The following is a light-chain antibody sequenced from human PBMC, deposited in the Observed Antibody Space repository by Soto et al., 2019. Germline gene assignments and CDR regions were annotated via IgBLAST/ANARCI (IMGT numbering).Light chain of an antibody. Sequence: EIVLTQSPGTLSLSPGERATLSCRASQSVSSSYLAWHQQKPGQATRLLIYGASSRATGIPDRFSGSGSGTDFTLTISRLEPEDFAVYYCQQYRDSPLTFGGGTKVEIK. CDR1: QSVSSSY. CDR3: QQYRDSPLT. V-gene: IGKV3-20*01. CDR2: GAS. J-gene: IGKJ4*01.